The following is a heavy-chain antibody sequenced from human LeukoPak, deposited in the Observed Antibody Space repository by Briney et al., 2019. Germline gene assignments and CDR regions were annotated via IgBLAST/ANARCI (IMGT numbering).Heavy chain of an antibody. J-gene: IGHJ4*02. CDR1: GVSISSSNSY. D-gene: IGHD3-3*02. CDR2: VSYRETT. Sequence: SETLSLTCTVSGVSISSSNSYWGWVRQPPGKGLEWIGYVSYRETTMYNPSLKSRVTILGDTSRNHFSLELTSVTAADTAVYYCARTPALAPPDYWGQGTLVTVSS. CDR3: ARTPALAPPDY. V-gene: IGHV4-39*02.